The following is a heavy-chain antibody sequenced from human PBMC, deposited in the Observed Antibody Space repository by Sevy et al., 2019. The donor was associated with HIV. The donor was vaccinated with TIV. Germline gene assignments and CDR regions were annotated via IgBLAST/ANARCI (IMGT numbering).Heavy chain of an antibody. Sequence: GSLRLSCAASGITFSSHAMSWDRQAPGKGLEWVSSIFGSGGVTYYADSVKGRFTISRDYSKNTLYLQMDSLRAEDTAVYYCAGGRYDSSGSFDAFDLWGQGTTVTVSS. V-gene: IGHV3-23*01. CDR2: IFGSGGVT. CDR3: AGGRYDSSGSFDAFDL. CDR1: GITFSSHA. J-gene: IGHJ3*01. D-gene: IGHD3-22*01.